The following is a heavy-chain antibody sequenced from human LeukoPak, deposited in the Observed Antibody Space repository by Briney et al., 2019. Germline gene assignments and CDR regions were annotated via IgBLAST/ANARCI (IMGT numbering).Heavy chain of an antibody. Sequence: SVKVSCKASGGTFSSYTISWVRQAPGQGLEWMGRIIPILGITNYAQKFQGRVTITADKSTSTAYMELSSLRSEDTAVYYCARDRSSGYYSPGVYWGQGTLVTVSS. V-gene: IGHV1-69*04. D-gene: IGHD3-22*01. J-gene: IGHJ4*02. CDR1: GGTFSSYT. CDR2: IIPILGIT. CDR3: ARDRSSGYYSPGVY.